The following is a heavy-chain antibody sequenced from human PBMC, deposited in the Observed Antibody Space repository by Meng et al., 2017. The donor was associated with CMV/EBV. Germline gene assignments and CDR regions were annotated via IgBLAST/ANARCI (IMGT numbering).Heavy chain of an antibody. CDR1: GFTVSSNY. J-gene: IGHJ4*02. V-gene: IGHV3-66*01. CDR3: ARDDPLTGFDY. Sequence: GESLKISCAASGFTVSSNYMSWVRQAPGKGLEWVSGIYSGGSTYYADSVKGRFTISRDNSKNTLYLQMNSLRAEDTAVYYCARDDPLTGFDYWGQGTLVTVSS. CDR2: IYSGGST. D-gene: IGHD4/OR15-4a*01.